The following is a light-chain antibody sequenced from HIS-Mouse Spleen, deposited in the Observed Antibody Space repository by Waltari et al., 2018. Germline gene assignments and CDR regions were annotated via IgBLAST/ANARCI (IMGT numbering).Light chain of an antibody. J-gene: IGLJ2*01. CDR1: SLRSYY. CDR2: GKN. Sequence: SSELTQDPAVSVALGQTVRITCQGDSLRSYYASWYQQKPGQAPVLVIYGKNNRPSGSPDRFSGSSSGKTASVTITGAQAEDEADYYCNSRDSSGNHVVFGGGTKLTVL. CDR3: NSRDSSGNHVV. V-gene: IGLV3-19*01.